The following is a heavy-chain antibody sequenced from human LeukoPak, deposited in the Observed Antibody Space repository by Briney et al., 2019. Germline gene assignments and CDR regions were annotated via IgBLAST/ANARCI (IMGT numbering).Heavy chain of an antibody. CDR3: AREKSGTYFFDY. J-gene: IGHJ4*02. D-gene: IGHD1-26*01. CDR1: GYTFTNYY. Sequence: SSVKVSCKASGYTFTNYYIHWVRQAPGQGLEWMGIINPGGAPTSYAHKFQGRLIMTRDTSTSTVYMELSSLRSEATAVYYCAREKSGTYFFDYWGQGTLVTVSS. CDR2: INPGGAPT. V-gene: IGHV1-46*01.